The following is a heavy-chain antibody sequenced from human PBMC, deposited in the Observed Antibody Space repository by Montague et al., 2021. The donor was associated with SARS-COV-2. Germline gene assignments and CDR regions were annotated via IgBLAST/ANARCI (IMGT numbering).Heavy chain of an antibody. J-gene: IGHJ4*02. CDR2: ISSTGSTI. V-gene: IGHV3-48*03. D-gene: IGHD2-8*01. Sequence: SLRLSCAASGFTFSSYEVNWVRQAPGKGLEWVSYISSTGSTIFYADSVKGRFTISRDNAKNSLYLQMNSLRAEDTAVYYCASRAPTRIVLMVYAIGGYFDYWGQGTLVTVSS. CDR3: ASRAPTRIVLMVYAIGGYFDY. CDR1: GFTFSSYE.